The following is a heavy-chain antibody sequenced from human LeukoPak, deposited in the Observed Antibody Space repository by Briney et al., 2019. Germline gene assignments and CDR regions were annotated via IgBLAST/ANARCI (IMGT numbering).Heavy chain of an antibody. Sequence: PSETLSLTCTVSGGSISGSTSYWGWIRQSPGKGLEWIGLLNYSGTTYYNPSFKSRVSISIDRSRTQFSLKLSSVTAADTAFYYDSDTGDFDPWGQGTLVTISS. V-gene: IGHV4-39*07. CDR2: LNYSGTT. D-gene: IGHD2-21*01. CDR3: SDTGDFDP. J-gene: IGHJ5*02. CDR1: GGSISGSTSY.